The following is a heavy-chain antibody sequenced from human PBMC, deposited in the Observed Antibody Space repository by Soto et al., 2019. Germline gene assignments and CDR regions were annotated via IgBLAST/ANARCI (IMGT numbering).Heavy chain of an antibody. Sequence: GESLKISCKGSGYSFTSYWIGWVRQMPGKGLEWMGIIYPGDSDTRYSPSFQGQVIISADKSISTAYLQWSSLKASDTAMYYCTRDLDYGGNSDTIDIWGQVTMVTVSS. D-gene: IGHD4-17*01. J-gene: IGHJ3*02. CDR1: GYSFTSYW. CDR3: TRDLDYGGNSDTIDI. CDR2: IYPGDSDT. V-gene: IGHV5-51*01.